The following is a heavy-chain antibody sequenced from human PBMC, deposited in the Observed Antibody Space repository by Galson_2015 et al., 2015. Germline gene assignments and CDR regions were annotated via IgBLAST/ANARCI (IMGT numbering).Heavy chain of an antibody. Sequence: ETLSLTCAVSGYSISSGYYWGWIRQPPGKGLEWIGSIYHSGSTYYNPSLKSRVTISVDTSKNQFSLKLSSVTAADTAVYYCAILVVPGLDYWGQGTLVTVSS. J-gene: IGHJ4*02. CDR2: IYHSGST. D-gene: IGHD2-2*01. V-gene: IGHV4-38-2*01. CDR1: GYSISSGYY. CDR3: AILVVPGLDY.